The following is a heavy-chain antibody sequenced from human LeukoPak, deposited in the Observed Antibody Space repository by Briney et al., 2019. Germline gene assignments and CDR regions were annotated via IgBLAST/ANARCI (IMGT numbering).Heavy chain of an antibody. Sequence: PGGSLRLSCAASGFTFSSYSMNWVRQAPGKGLEWVSSISSSSSYIYYADSVQGRFTISRDNSKNTLYLQMNSLRAEDTAVYYCAKAGRNTVITYYFDYWGQGTLVTVSS. CDR3: AKAGRNTVITYYFDY. V-gene: IGHV3-21*04. D-gene: IGHD3-22*01. J-gene: IGHJ4*02. CDR1: GFTFSSYS. CDR2: ISSSSSYI.